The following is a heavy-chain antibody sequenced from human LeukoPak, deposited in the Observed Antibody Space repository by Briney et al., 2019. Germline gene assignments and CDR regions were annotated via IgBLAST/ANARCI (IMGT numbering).Heavy chain of an antibody. Sequence: SETLSLTCAVSGGSISSGGYSWSWIRQPPGKDLEWIGYIYHSGSAYYNPSLKSRVTISVDRSKNQFSLKLSSVTAADTAVYYCARAVGRGVSYYGMDVWGQGTTVTVSS. CDR2: IYHSGSA. CDR1: GGSISSGGYS. CDR3: ARAVGRGVSYYGMDV. D-gene: IGHD3-10*01. J-gene: IGHJ6*02. V-gene: IGHV4-30-2*01.